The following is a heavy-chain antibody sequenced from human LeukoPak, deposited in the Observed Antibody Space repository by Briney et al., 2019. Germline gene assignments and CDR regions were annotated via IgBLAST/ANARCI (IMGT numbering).Heavy chain of an antibody. Sequence: SVKVSCKASGGTFTSYAISWVRQAPGQGLEWMGGIIRIIGTANYAQKFQGRVTITMDESTSTAYMELSSLRSDDTAVYYCARRNAWSGYFRDYWGQGTLVTVSS. CDR2: IIRIIGTA. CDR3: ARRNAWSGYFRDY. CDR1: GGTFTSYA. J-gene: IGHJ4*02. V-gene: IGHV1-69*05. D-gene: IGHD3-3*01.